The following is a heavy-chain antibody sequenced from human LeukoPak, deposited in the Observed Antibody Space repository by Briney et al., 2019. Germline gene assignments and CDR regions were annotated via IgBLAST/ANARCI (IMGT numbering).Heavy chain of an antibody. CDR1: GFTFSSYS. D-gene: IGHD3-10*01. V-gene: IGHV3-48*02. J-gene: IGHJ6*02. Sequence: GGSLRLSCAASGFTFSSYSMNWVRQAPGKGLEWVSYISSSSSTIYYADSVKGRFTISRDNAKNSLYLQMNSLRDEDTAVYYCARDWGPTRGFGIHTPGYYYYYGMDVWGQGTTVTVSS. CDR2: ISSSSSTI. CDR3: ARDWGPTRGFGIHTPGYYYYYGMDV.